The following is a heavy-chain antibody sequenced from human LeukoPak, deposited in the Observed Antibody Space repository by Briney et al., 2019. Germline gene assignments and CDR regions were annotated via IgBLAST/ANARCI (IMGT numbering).Heavy chain of an antibody. CDR2: INPSGGST. J-gene: IGHJ5*02. CDR1: GYTFTSYY. V-gene: IGHV1-46*01. CDR3: ARVSSSGWFDP. D-gene: IGHD6-6*01. Sequence: ASVKVSCKASGYTFTSYYMHWVRQAPGQGLEWMGIINPSGGSTSYAQKFQGRVTMTRDMSTSTVYMELSSLRSEDTAVYYCARVSSSGWFDPWGQGTLVTVSS.